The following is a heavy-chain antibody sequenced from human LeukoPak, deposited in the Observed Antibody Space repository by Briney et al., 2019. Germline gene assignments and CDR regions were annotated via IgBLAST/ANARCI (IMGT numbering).Heavy chain of an antibody. V-gene: IGHV1-69*04. J-gene: IGHJ4*02. CDR1: GGTFSSYA. Sequence: SVKVSCKASGGTFSSYAISWVRQAPGQGLEWMGRIIPILGIANYAQKLQGRVTITADKSTSTAYMELSSLRSEDTAVYYCAREGWDLTTVVPGTPHYFDYWGQGTLVTVSS. D-gene: IGHD4-23*01. CDR2: IIPILGIA. CDR3: AREGWDLTTVVPGTPHYFDY.